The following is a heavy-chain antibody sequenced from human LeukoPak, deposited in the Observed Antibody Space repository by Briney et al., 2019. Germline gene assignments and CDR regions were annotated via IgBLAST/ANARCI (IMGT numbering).Heavy chain of an antibody. CDR2: IYYSGST. V-gene: IGHV4-59*01. D-gene: IGHD1-26*01. CDR3: ARSSQRVGASYFDY. CDR1: GGSISSYY. J-gene: IGHJ4*02. Sequence: ETLSLTCTVSGGSISSYYWSWIRQPPGKGLEWIGYIYYSGSTNYNPSLKSRVTISVDTSKNQFSLKLSSVTAADTAVYYCARSSQRVGASYFDYWGQGTLVTVS.